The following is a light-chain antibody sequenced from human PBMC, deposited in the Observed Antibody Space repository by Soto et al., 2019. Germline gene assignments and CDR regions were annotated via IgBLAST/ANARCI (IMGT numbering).Light chain of an antibody. CDR1: QSVNSNY. Sequence: EVVLTQSPGTLSLSGGERATLSCRASQSVNSNYLAWYQQKPGQAPRLLISGASSRATGIPDRFSGSGSGRDFTLTISRLEPEDFAVYYCQQYGGSPLVTFGGGTKVELK. V-gene: IGKV3-20*01. J-gene: IGKJ4*01. CDR2: GAS. CDR3: QQYGGSPLVT.